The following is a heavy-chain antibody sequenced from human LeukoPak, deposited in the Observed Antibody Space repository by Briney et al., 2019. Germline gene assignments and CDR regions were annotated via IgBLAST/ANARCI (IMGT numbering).Heavy chain of an antibody. Sequence: SQTLSLTCTVSGGSISSGDYYWSWIRQHPGKGLEWIGHIYYSGTTYYNPSLKSRVSISVDTSKNQFSLRLSSVTAADTAVYYCARYGGNAHDYWGQGTLVSVSS. J-gene: IGHJ4*02. CDR2: IYYSGTT. CDR3: ARYGGNAHDY. CDR1: GGSISSGDYY. V-gene: IGHV4-31*03. D-gene: IGHD4-23*01.